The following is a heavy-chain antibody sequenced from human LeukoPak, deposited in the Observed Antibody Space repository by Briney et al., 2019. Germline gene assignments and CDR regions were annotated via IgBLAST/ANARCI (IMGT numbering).Heavy chain of an antibody. CDR1: GFTFSSYA. D-gene: IGHD3-22*01. V-gene: IGHV3-23*01. CDR3: AKDSPTYYYDSSGYLFDV. Sequence: GGSLRLSCAASGFTFSSYAMSWAPQAPGGGLEWGSAISGSGGGTYYADSVKGRFTISRDNSKNTLYLQMNSLIAEDTAVYYCAKDSPTYYYDSSGYLFDVWGQGTLVTVSS. CDR2: ISGSGGGT. J-gene: IGHJ4*02.